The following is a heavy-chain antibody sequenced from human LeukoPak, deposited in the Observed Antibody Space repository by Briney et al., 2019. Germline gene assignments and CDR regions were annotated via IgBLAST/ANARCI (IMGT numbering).Heavy chain of an antibody. D-gene: IGHD3-10*01. CDR1: GFTFGDYA. Sequence: PGGSLRLSCTASGFTFGDYAMSWVRQAPGNGLEWVGFIRSKAYGGTTEYAASVKGRFTISRDDSKSIAYLQMNSLKTEDTAVYYCTRVVVRENVGFDYWGQGTLVTVSS. CDR2: IRSKAYGGTT. CDR3: TRVVVRENVGFDY. J-gene: IGHJ4*02. V-gene: IGHV3-49*04.